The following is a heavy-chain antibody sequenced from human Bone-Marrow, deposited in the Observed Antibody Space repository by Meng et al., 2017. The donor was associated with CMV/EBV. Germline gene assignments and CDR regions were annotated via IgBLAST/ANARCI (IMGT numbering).Heavy chain of an antibody. J-gene: IGHJ3*02. Sequence: ASVKVSCKASGYTFTSYGISWVRQAPGQGLEWMGIINPSGGSTSYAQKFQGRVTMTRDTSTSTVYMELSSLRSEDTAVYYCARASSLSDYSNPHDAFDIWGQGTMVTVSS. CDR1: GYTFTSYG. CDR2: INPSGGST. CDR3: ARASSLSDYSNPHDAFDI. V-gene: IGHV1-46*01. D-gene: IGHD4-11*01.